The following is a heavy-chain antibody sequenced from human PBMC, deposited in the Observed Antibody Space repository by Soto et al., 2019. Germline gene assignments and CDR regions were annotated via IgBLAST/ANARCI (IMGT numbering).Heavy chain of an antibody. D-gene: IGHD3-10*01. V-gene: IGHV4-4*02. J-gene: IGHJ6*02. Sequence: PSETLSLTCAVSGGSISSSNWWSWVRQPPGKGLEWIGEIYHSGSTNYNPSLKSRVTISVDKSKNQFSLKLSSVTAADTAVYYCARDRNYYGAGSPYYYYGMEVWGQGSTVTVSS. CDR1: GGSISSSNW. CDR2: IYHSGST. CDR3: ARDRNYYGAGSPYYYYGMEV.